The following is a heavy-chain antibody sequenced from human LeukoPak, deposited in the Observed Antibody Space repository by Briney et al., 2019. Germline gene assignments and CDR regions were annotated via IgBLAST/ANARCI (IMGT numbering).Heavy chain of an antibody. V-gene: IGHV3-23*01. Sequence: PGRSLRLSCAASGFTFSSYAMSWVRQAPGKGLEWVSAISGSGGSTYYADSVKGRFTISRDNSKNTLYLQMNSLRAEDTAVYYCAKRSGAAVAGKFDYWGQGTLVTVSS. J-gene: IGHJ4*02. CDR1: GFTFSSYA. CDR3: AKRSGAAVAGKFDY. D-gene: IGHD6-19*01. CDR2: ISGSGGST.